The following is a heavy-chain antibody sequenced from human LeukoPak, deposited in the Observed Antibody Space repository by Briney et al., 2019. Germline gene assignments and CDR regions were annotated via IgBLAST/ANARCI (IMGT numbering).Heavy chain of an antibody. V-gene: IGHV3-23*01. CDR3: APWHYYDSSGEKYYFDY. D-gene: IGHD3-22*01. Sequence: GGSLRLSCAASGFTFSSYAMSWVRQAPGKGLEWVSAISSSGGSTYYADSVKGRFTISRDNSKNTLYLQMNSLRAEDTAVYYCAPWHYYDSSGEKYYFDYWGQGTLVAVSS. CDR1: GFTFSSYA. J-gene: IGHJ4*02. CDR2: ISSSGGST.